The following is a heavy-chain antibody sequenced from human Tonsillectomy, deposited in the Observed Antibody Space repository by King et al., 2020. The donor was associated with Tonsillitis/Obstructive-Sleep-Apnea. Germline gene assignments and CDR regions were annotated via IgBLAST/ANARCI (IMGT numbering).Heavy chain of an antibody. CDR3: ARAARYQLLQFYFDY. D-gene: IGHD2-2*01. CDR1: GFTFSSYG. J-gene: IGHJ4*02. CDR2: IWYDGSNK. V-gene: IGHV3-33*01. Sequence: VQLVESGGGVVQPGRSLRLSCAASGFTFSSYGMHWVRQAPGKGLEWVAVIWYDGSNKYYADSVKGRFTISRDNSKTTLYLQMNSLRAEDTAVYYCARAARYQLLQFYFDYWGQGTLVTVSS.